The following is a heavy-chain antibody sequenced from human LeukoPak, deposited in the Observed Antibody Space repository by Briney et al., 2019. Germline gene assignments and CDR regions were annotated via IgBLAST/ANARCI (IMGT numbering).Heavy chain of an antibody. CDR3: ARAIYDFWSGPYYFDY. Sequence: GGSLRLSCAASGFTFSSYWMSWVRQAPGKGLEWVANIKQDGSEKYYVDSVKGRFTISRDNAKNSLYLQMNSLRAEDTAVYYCARAIYDFWSGPYYFDYWGQGTLVTVSS. CDR2: IKQDGSEK. CDR1: GFTFSSYW. V-gene: IGHV3-7*01. J-gene: IGHJ4*02. D-gene: IGHD3-3*01.